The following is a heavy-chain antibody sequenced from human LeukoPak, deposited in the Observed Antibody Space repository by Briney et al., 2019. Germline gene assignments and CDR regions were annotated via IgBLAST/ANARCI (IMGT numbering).Heavy chain of an antibody. V-gene: IGHV3-48*04. Sequence: GGSLRLSCAASGFTFSSYSMNWVRQAPGKGLEWVSYISSSGSTIYYADSVKGRCTISRDNAKNSLYLQMNSLRAEDTAVYYCARVRFLEWLLSGYFDYWGQGTLVTVSS. D-gene: IGHD3-3*01. J-gene: IGHJ4*02. CDR2: ISSSGSTI. CDR1: GFTFSSYS. CDR3: ARVRFLEWLLSGYFDY.